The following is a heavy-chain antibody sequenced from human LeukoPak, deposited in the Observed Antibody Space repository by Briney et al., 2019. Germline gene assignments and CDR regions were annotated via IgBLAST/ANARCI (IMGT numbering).Heavy chain of an antibody. CDR3: ATSPDIEASGTLYYLDF. D-gene: IGHD1-14*01. V-gene: IGHV3-23*01. Sequence: QSGGSLRLSCAASGFTFRSYGMSWVRQAPGKGPEWVSSISGSGGYTYYADSVQGCFTISRDNSKNTLSLQMNSLRAEDAAIYYCATSPDIEASGTLYYLDFWGQGTLVSVSS. CDR1: GFTFRSYG. J-gene: IGHJ4*02. CDR2: ISGSGGYT.